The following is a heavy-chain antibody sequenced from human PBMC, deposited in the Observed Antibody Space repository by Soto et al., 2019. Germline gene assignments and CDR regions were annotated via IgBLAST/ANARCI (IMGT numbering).Heavy chain of an antibody. Sequence: QVQLQQWGAGLLKPSETLSLTCAVYGGSFSGYYWSWIRQPPGKGLEWIGEINHSGSTNYNPSLKSRVTISVDTSKNQFSLKLSSVTAADTAVYYCARVLAVAGQTNFDYWGQGTLVTVSS. D-gene: IGHD6-19*01. J-gene: IGHJ4*02. V-gene: IGHV4-34*01. CDR2: INHSGST. CDR3: ARVLAVAGQTNFDY. CDR1: GGSFSGYY.